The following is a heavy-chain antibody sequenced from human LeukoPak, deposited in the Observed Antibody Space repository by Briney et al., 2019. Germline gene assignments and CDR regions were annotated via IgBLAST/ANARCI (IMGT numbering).Heavy chain of an antibody. CDR1: GFTFSNYE. CDR2: ISSSGTTI. V-gene: IGHV3-48*03. Sequence: PGGSLRLSCAASGFTFSNYEMNWVRQAPGKGLEWVSYISSSGTTIYYADSVKGRFTISRDNAKNSLSLQMNSLRAEDTAVYYCAREGTAADLGYFDYWGQGTLVTVSS. D-gene: IGHD6-13*01. CDR3: AREGTAADLGYFDY. J-gene: IGHJ4*02.